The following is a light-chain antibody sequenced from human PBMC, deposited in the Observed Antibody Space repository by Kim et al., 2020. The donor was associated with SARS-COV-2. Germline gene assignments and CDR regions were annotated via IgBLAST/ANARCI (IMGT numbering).Light chain of an antibody. CDR2: QDT. J-gene: IGLJ1*01. CDR1: KLADKY. Sequence: PGQTASNTCSGDKLADKYACWYQQKPGQSPVLVIYQDTKRPSGIPERFSGSNSGNTATLTISGTQAMDEADYYCQAWDSSTVVFGTGTKVTVL. V-gene: IGLV3-1*01. CDR3: QAWDSSTVV.